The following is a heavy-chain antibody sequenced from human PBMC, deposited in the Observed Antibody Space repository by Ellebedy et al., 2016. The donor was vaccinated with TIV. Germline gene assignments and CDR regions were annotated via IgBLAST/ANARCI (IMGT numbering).Heavy chain of an antibody. J-gene: IGHJ4*02. CDR3: ARNDLYYDYDY. Sequence: ASVKVSXKASGYTFTSYGINWVRQATGLGLEWMGWMNPNSGNTGYAQKFQGRVTMTRNTSISTAYMELSSLRSEDTAVYYCARNDLYYDYDYWGQGTLVTVSS. CDR1: GYTFTSYG. V-gene: IGHV1-8*01. D-gene: IGHD3-22*01. CDR2: MNPNSGNT.